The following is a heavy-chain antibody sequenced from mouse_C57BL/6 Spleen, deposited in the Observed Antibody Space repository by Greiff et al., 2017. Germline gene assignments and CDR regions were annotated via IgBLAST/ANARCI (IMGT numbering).Heavy chain of an antibody. CDR1: GYTFTSYW. D-gene: IGHD4-1*01. Sequence: QVQLQQPGAELVRPGSSVKLSCKASGYTFTSYWMHWVKQRPIQGLEWIGNIDPSDSETHYNQKFKDKATLTVDKSSSTAYMQLSSLTSEDSAVYYCARGRLGRGESGDYWGQGTTLTVSS. CDR2: IDPSDSET. CDR3: ARGRLGRGESGDY. J-gene: IGHJ2*01. V-gene: IGHV1-52*01.